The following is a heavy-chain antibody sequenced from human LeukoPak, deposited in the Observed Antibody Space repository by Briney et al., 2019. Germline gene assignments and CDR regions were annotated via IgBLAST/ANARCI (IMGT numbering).Heavy chain of an antibody. J-gene: IGHJ2*01. CDR3: ARDSPYGGYFDL. D-gene: IGHD4-17*01. CDR2: ISGYSSTL. V-gene: IGHV3-48*01. Sequence: GGSLRLSCAPSVFTFSSYSMNWVRQAPGRGLEWVSYISGYSSTLYYADSVKGRFTISRDNAKNSLYLQMNSLRAEDTAVYYCARDSPYGGYFDLWGRGTLVTVSS. CDR1: VFTFSSYS.